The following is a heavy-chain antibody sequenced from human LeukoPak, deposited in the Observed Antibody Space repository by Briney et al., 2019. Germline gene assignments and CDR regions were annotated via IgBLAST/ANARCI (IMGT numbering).Heavy chain of an antibody. J-gene: IGHJ6*03. Sequence: GGSLRLSCAASGFTFSSHGMSWVRQAPGKGLEWVSTISGSGDNTYYADSVKGRFTISRDNSKNTLYLQMNSLRAEDTAVYYCARVTSGITGGTYYYYYMDVWGKGTTVTVSS. D-gene: IGHD6-13*01. CDR1: GFTFSSHG. CDR3: ARVTSGITGGTYYYYYMDV. CDR2: ISGSGDNT. V-gene: IGHV3-23*01.